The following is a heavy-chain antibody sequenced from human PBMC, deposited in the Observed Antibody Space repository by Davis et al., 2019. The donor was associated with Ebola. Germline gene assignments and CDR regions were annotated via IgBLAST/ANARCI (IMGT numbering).Heavy chain of an antibody. CDR3: ARAIYYYGSGTYYSLTGMDV. CDR2: IKPDGNEQ. CDR1: GFTFSSYW. V-gene: IGHV3-7*04. J-gene: IGHJ6*04. Sequence: GESLKISCAASGFTFSSYWMSWVRQAPGKGLEWVANIKPDGNEQQYVDSVKGRFTVSRDNVKNSLYLQLNSLRAEDTAVYYCARAIYYYGSGTYYSLTGMDVWGKGTTVTVSS. D-gene: IGHD3-10*01.